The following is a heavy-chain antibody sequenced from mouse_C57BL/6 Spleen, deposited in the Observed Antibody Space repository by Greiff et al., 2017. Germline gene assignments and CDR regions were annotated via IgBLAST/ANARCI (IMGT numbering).Heavy chain of an antibody. V-gene: IGHV5-4*01. CDR2: ISDGGSYT. CDR1: GFTFSSYA. D-gene: IGHD2-3*01. Sequence: EVKLMESGGGLVKPGGSLKLSCAASGFTFSSYAMSWVRQTPEKRLEWVATISDGGSYTYYPENVKGRFTISRDNAKNNLYRQMSHLKSEDTAMYYCERDYDGYAHYFAYWGQGTTLTVAS. J-gene: IGHJ2*01. CDR3: ERDYDGYAHYFAY.